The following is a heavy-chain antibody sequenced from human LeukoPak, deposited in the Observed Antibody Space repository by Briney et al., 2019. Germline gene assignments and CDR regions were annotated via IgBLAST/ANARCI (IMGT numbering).Heavy chain of an antibody. CDR3: ARAIRGSGSYRYLDY. V-gene: IGHV4-59*01. J-gene: IGHJ4*02. Sequence: SETLSLTCTVSGGSISSYYWSWIRQPPGKGLEWIGYIYYSGSTNYNPSLKRRVTISVDTSKNQFSLKLSSVTAADTAVYYCARAIRGSGSYRYLDYWGQGTLVTVSS. D-gene: IGHD3-10*01. CDR1: GGSISSYY. CDR2: IYYSGST.